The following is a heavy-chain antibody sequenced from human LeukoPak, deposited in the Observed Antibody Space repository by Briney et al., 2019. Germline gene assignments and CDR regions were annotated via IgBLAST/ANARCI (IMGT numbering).Heavy chain of an antibody. J-gene: IGHJ3*02. V-gene: IGHV4-38-2*02. CDR1: GYSISSGYY. D-gene: IGHD6-13*01. CDR3: AREIIAAAGTYAFDI. CDR2: IYHSGST. Sequence: SETLSLTCTVSGYSISSGYYWGWIRQPPGKGLKWIGSIYHSGSTYYNPSLKSRVTISVDTSKNQFSLKLGSVTAADTAVYYCAREIIAAAGTYAFDIWGQGTMVTVSS.